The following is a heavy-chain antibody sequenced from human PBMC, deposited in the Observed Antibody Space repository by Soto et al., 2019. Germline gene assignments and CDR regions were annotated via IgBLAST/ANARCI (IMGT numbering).Heavy chain of an antibody. Sequence: QVQLQESGPGLVKPSQTLSLTCTVSGGSISSGDYYWSLIRQPPGKGLEWFGCIYYSGSTYYNPSLKSRVTISVDTSKKQFSLKLSSVTAADTAVYYCARGPYGDYDDYWGQGTLVTVAS. CDR1: GGSISSGDYY. V-gene: IGHV4-30-4*01. J-gene: IGHJ4*02. CDR3: ARGPYGDYDDY. D-gene: IGHD4-17*01. CDR2: IYYSGST.